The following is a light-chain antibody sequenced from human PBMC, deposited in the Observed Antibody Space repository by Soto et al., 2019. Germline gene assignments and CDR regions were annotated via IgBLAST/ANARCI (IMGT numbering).Light chain of an antibody. CDR2: EVS. J-gene: IGLJ2*01. CDR1: SSDVGDYKY. Sequence: QSVLTQPPSASGSPGQSVTISCTGTSSDVGDYKYVSWYQQHPGKAPKLIIYEVSKRPSGVPDRFSGSKSGNTASLTVSGLQAEDEADYYCSSYAGSTNLGFGGGTKLTVL. V-gene: IGLV2-8*01. CDR3: SSYAGSTNLG.